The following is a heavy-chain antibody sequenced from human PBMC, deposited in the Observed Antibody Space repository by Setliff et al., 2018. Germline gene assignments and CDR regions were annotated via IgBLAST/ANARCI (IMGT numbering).Heavy chain of an antibody. CDR1: GGSISSYY. D-gene: IGHD5-18*01. J-gene: IGHJ6*02. CDR3: ARDRTAYNYGMDV. CDR2: IYTSGST. V-gene: IGHV4-4*07. Sequence: SETLSLTCTVSGGSISSYYWSWIRQPAGKGLEWIGRIYTSGSTNYDPSLKSRVTISVDPSKNQVSLKLSSATAADTAVYYCARDRTAYNYGMDVWGQGTTVTVSS.